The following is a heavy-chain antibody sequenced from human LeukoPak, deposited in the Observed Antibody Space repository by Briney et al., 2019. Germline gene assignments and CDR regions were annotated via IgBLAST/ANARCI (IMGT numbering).Heavy chain of an antibody. CDR2: ISHRGST. CDR1: GESFSGHY. D-gene: IGHD3-10*01. V-gene: IGHV4-34*01. Sequence: PSETLSLTCAVYGESFSGHYWTWIRQPPERGLDWIGEISHRGSTTSNPSLNNRVSISVDTSKNQFSLQLTSVTAADTAVYYCARARYGSGSLDSWGQGTLVTVSS. CDR3: ARARYGSGSLDS. J-gene: IGHJ4*02.